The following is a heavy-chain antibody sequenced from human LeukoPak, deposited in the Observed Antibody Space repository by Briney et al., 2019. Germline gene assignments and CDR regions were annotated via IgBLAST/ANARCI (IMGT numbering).Heavy chain of an antibody. CDR3: APDRRSYNWNDGGAFDY. CDR2: FDPDDGET. J-gene: IGHJ4*02. CDR1: GYTLTELA. V-gene: IGHV1-24*01. D-gene: IGHD1-1*01. Sequence: ASVKVSCKVSGYTLTELAMHWVRQAPGQGLEWMGGFDPDDGETIYAQKLHGRVTMTEDTSTDTDYVEPSSLRSEDTAVYCCAPDRRSYNWNDGGAFDYWPQGTLVSVPS.